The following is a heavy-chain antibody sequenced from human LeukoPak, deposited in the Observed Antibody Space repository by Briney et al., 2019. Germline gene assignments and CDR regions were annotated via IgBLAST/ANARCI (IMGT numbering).Heavy chain of an antibody. CDR1: GYTFTGYY. J-gene: IGHJ4*02. D-gene: IGHD4-17*01. Sequence: GASVKVSCKASGYTFTGYYMHWVRQAPGQGLEWMGCINPNTGGTNYAQRFQGRVTMTRDTSISTAYMELSRLRSDDTAVYYCAGPMTTVTTSLKYWGQGNLVTVSS. V-gene: IGHV1-2*02. CDR3: AGPMTTVTTSLKY. CDR2: INPNTGGT.